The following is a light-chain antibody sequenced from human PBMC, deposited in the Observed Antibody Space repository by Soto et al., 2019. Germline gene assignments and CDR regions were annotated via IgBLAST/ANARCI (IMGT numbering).Light chain of an antibody. CDR1: SSDVGGYNY. CDR3: SSYTSSSTYV. J-gene: IGLJ1*01. CDR2: DVT. Sequence: QSVLTQHASVSGSPGQSSAISCTGTSSDVGGYNYVSWYQQHPGKAPKLIIYDVTNRPSGVSNRFSGSKSGNTASLTISGLQAEDEADYYCSSYTSSSTYVFGTGTKVTVL. V-gene: IGLV2-14*01.